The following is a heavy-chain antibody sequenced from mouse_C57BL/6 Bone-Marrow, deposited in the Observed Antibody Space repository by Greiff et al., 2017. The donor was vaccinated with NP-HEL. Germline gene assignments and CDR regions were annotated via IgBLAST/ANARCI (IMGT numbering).Heavy chain of an antibody. V-gene: IGHV2-2*01. Sequence: QVQLQQSGPGLVQPSQSLSITCTVSGFSLTSYGVHWVRQSPGKGLEWLGVIWRGGSTDYNAAFISRLSISKDNSKSQVFFKMNSLQADDTAIYYCARYGSSSWYFDVWGTGTTVTVSS. D-gene: IGHD1-1*01. CDR2: IWRGGST. CDR1: GFSLTSYG. CDR3: ARYGSSSWYFDV. J-gene: IGHJ1*03.